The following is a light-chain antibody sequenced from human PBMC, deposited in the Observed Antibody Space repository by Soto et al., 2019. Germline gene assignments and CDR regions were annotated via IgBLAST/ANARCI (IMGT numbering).Light chain of an antibody. CDR2: DAS. CDR1: QSISSW. CDR3: QQYNSYLFT. V-gene: IGKV1-5*01. Sequence: DIQMTQSPSTLSASVGDRATITCPASQSISSWLAWYQQKPGKAPKLLIYDASSLESGVPSRFSGSGSGTEFTLTISSLQPDDFATYYCQQYNSYLFTFGPGTKVDIK. J-gene: IGKJ3*01.